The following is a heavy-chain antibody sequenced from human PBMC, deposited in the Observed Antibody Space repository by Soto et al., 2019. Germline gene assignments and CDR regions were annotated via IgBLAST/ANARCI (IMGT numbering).Heavy chain of an antibody. J-gene: IGHJ4*02. CDR1: GGSVTNSSYY. D-gene: IGHD4-17*01. V-gene: IGHV4-39*01. CDR3: VSQRTTVPTQAYFDY. CDR2: VYYRGRS. Sequence: SETLSLTCTVSGGSVTNSSYYWGWIRQSPGKGLEWIGSVYYRGRSYSKSSVKSRVTISVDTSKNRFSLSLNSVTASDTAAYFCVSQRTTVPTQAYFDYWGPGALVTVSS.